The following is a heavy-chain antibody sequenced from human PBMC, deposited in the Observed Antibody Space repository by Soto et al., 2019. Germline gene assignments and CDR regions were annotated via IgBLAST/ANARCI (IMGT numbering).Heavy chain of an antibody. CDR2: ISGSGGST. Sequence: PGGSLRLSCAASGFTFSSYAMSSVRQAPGKGLEWVSAISGSGGSTYYADSVKGRFTISRDNSKNTLYLQMNSLRAEDTAVYYCAKGAQLWFLGGYYFDYWGQGTLVTVSS. CDR3: AKGAQLWFLGGYYFDY. D-gene: IGHD5-18*01. J-gene: IGHJ4*02. CDR1: GFTFSSYA. V-gene: IGHV3-23*01.